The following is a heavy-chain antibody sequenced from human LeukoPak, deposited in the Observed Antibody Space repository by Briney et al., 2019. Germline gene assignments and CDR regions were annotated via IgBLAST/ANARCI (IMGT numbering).Heavy chain of an antibody. D-gene: IGHD2-8*01. Sequence: ASVKVSCKASGYSFANYGFTWVRQAPGQGLEWMGWINANNGNTNYAQRLQGRVTMTIDTSTNTAYMELRSLRSDDTAVYYCARAAPRDCTNGICWVDYWGQGTLVTVSS. J-gene: IGHJ4*02. CDR1: GYSFANYG. CDR2: INANNGNT. CDR3: ARAAPRDCTNGICWVDY. V-gene: IGHV1-18*01.